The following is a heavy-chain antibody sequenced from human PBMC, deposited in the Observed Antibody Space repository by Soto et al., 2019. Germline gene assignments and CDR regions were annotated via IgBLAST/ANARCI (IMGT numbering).Heavy chain of an antibody. Sequence: GASVKVSCKASGFTFTSSAVQWVRQARGQRLEWIGWIVVGSGNTNYAQKFQERVTITRDKSISTAYLQWSSLKASDTAMYYCARLIRGMDVCGQGTTVTVSS. CDR2: IVVGSGNT. CDR3: ARLIRGMDV. CDR1: GFTFTSSA. V-gene: IGHV1-58*01. J-gene: IGHJ6*02.